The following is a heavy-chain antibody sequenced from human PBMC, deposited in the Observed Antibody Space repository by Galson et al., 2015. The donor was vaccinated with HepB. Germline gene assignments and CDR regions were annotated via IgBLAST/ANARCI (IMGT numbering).Heavy chain of an antibody. V-gene: IGHV2-5*02. Sequence: PALVKPTQTLSLTCTFSGFSLNASEVGVGWIRQPPGKALEWLALIYWDGDKRYNPSLKNRLTITKDTSTNQVGLTLTNMHPVDTATYFCARGANDAFDIWGQGTMVTVSS. CDR3: ARGANDAFDI. J-gene: IGHJ3*02. CDR1: GFSLNASEVG. D-gene: IGHD4/OR15-4a*01. CDR2: IYWDGDK.